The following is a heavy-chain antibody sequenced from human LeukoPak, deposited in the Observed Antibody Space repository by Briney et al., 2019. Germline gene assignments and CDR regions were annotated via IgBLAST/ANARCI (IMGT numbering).Heavy chain of an antibody. CDR3: ARGPGSRGIFDY. V-gene: IGHV1-46*01. Sequence: ASVKVSCKASGYTFTSYGISWVRQAPGQGLEWMGMINPSGGSTNYAQKFQGRVTMTRDTSTSTVYLELSSLRSEDTAVYYCARGPGSRGIFDYWGQGTLVTVSS. D-gene: IGHD3-10*01. CDR2: INPSGGST. J-gene: IGHJ4*02. CDR1: GYTFTSYG.